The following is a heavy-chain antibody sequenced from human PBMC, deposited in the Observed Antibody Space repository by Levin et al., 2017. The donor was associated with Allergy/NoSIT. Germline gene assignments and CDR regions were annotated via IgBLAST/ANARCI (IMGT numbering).Heavy chain of an antibody. D-gene: IGHD3-16*02. CDR1: GFTFSSYG. J-gene: IGHJ4*02. Sequence: LSLTCAASGFTFSSYGMHWVRQAPGKGLEWVAVIWYDGSNKYYADSVKGRFTISRDNSKNTLYLQMNSLRAEDTAVYYCAREPHYDYIWGSYRDFDYWGQGTLVTVSS. CDR2: IWYDGSNK. CDR3: AREPHYDYIWGSYRDFDY. V-gene: IGHV3-33*01.